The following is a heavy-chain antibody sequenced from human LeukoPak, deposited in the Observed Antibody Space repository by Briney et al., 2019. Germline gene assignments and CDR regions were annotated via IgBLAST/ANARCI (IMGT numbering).Heavy chain of an antibody. CDR2: IYSGGST. D-gene: IGHD3-10*01. CDR1: GLIVSRNY. J-gene: IGHJ4*02. Sequence: PGGSLRLSCAASGLIVSRNYMSWVRQAPGKGLESVSVIYSGGSTYYADSVRGRFTISRGNSKNTLYLQMNSLRVEDTAVYYCARVGGHWGQGTLVTVSS. V-gene: IGHV3-53*01. CDR3: ARVGGH.